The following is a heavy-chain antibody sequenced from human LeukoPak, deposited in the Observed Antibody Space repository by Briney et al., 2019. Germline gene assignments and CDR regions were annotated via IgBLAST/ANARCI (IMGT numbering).Heavy chain of an antibody. Sequence: GGSLRLSCAASGFTFSSYSMNWVRQAPGKGLEWVSSISSSSSYIYYADSVKGRFTISRDNAKNSLYLQMNSLRAEDTAVYFCARGGVDYYGSGTYYLMYYFDYWGQGALVTVSS. D-gene: IGHD3-10*01. CDR3: ARGGVDYYGSGTYYLMYYFDY. CDR1: GFTFSSYS. CDR2: ISSSSSYI. J-gene: IGHJ4*02. V-gene: IGHV3-21*04.